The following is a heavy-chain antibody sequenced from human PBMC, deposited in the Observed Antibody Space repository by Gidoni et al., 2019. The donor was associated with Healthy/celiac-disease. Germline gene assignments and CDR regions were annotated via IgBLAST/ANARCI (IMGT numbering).Heavy chain of an antibody. CDR2: ISSSSSDT. CDR1: GFTFIVYY. V-gene: IGHV3-11*06. CDR3: AGGGSYGGGYYYYYGMDV. D-gene: IGHD3-16*01. Sequence: QVQLVESGGGLVKPGGSLRLSCAASGFTFIVYYMSWIRQAPGKGLEWVSYISSSSSDTNYADSVKGRFTIYRDNAKNSLYLQMNSLRAEDTAVYYCAGGGSYGGGYYYYYGMDVWGQGTTVTVSS. J-gene: IGHJ6*02.